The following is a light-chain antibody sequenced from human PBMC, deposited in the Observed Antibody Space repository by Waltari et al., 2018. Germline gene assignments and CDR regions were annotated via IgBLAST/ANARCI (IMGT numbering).Light chain of an antibody. CDR3: QQYNSIPWT. CDR2: WAS. CDR1: QSVLSSSNNKNY. J-gene: IGKJ1*01. V-gene: IGKV4-1*01. Sequence: DIVMTQSPDSLAVSLGERATINCKSSQSVLSSSNNKNYLAWYQQKPGQPPKLLIYWASTRESGVPDRFSGSGSGTDFTLTISSLQAEDVAVYYCQQYNSIPWTFGQGTKVEIK.